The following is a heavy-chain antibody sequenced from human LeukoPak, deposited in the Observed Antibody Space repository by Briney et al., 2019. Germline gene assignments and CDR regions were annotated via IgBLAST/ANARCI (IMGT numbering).Heavy chain of an antibody. V-gene: IGHV3-21*01. CDR1: GFTFSSYS. D-gene: IGHD4-17*01. Sequence: GGSLRLSCAASGFTFSSYSMNWVRQAPGKGLEWVSSISSSSSYIYYADSVKGRFTISRDNAKNSLYLQMNSLRAEDTAVYYCARDKENGDHPIDYWGQGTLVTVSS. CDR3: ARDKENGDHPIDY. CDR2: ISSSSSYI. J-gene: IGHJ4*02.